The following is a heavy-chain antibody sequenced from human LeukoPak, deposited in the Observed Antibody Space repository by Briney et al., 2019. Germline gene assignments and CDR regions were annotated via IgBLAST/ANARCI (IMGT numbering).Heavy chain of an antibody. D-gene: IGHD2-8*01. CDR3: ARGKLMVYAIQNDYYYYMDV. J-gene: IGHJ6*03. V-gene: IGHV1-69*05. Sequence: SVKVSCKASGGTFSSYAISWVRQAPGQGLEWMGRIIPIFGTANYAQKFQGRVTITTDESTSTAYMELSSLRSDDTAVYYCARGKLMVYAIQNDYYYYMDVWGKGTTVTVSS. CDR1: GGTFSSYA. CDR2: IIPIFGTA.